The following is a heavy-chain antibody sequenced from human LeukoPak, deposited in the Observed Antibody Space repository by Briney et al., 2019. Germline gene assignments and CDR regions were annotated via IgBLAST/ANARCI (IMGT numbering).Heavy chain of an antibody. J-gene: IGHJ3*02. CDR3: ARESSMIVVVSPHDAFDI. CDR1: GGSISSSYY. CDR2: IYYSGST. Sequence: SETLSLTCTVSGGSISSSYYWGWIRQPPGKGLEWIGSIYYSGSTYYNPSLKSRVTISVDTSKNQFSLKLSSVTAADTAVYYCARESSMIVVVSPHDAFDIWGQGTMVTVSS. D-gene: IGHD3-22*01. V-gene: IGHV4-39*07.